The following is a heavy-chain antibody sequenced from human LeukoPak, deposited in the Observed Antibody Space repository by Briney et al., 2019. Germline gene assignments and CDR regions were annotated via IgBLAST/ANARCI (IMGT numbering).Heavy chain of an antibody. J-gene: IGHJ4*02. Sequence: PGGSLRLSCAASGFXFSSYEINWARQAPGKGLEWVAHISSGGNVEYYLDSVRGRFTMSRDNAKSLLFLQMNSLRAEDTAVYYCARDTLNGPFVISLDYWGQGALVTVSS. CDR2: ISSGGNVE. D-gene: IGHD3-9*01. V-gene: IGHV3-48*03. CDR3: ARDTLNGPFVISLDY. CDR1: GFXFSSYE.